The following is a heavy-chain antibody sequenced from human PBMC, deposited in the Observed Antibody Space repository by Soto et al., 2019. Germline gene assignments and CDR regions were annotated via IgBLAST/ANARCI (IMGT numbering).Heavy chain of an antibody. J-gene: IGHJ6*02. CDR2: IYTSGST. V-gene: IGHV4-4*07. Sequence: RSLTCTVSGGSISSYYWSWIRQPAGKGLEWIGRIYTSGSTNYNPSLKSRVTMSVDTSKNQFSLKLSSVTAADTAVYYCAREGDKYYDFWSGYYYYYYGMDAWGQGTTVTVSS. CDR3: AREGDKYYDFWSGYYYYYYGMDA. D-gene: IGHD3-3*01. CDR1: GGSISSYY.